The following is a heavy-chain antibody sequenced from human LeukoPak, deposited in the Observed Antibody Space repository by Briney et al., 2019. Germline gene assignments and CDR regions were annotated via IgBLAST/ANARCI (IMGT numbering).Heavy chain of an antibody. V-gene: IGHV3-48*01. CDR3: ARDYGGIAVAGIDY. CDR1: VLTFSSYS. J-gene: IGHJ4*02. D-gene: IGHD6-19*01. Sequence: GGSLTLSCAAYVLTFSSYSIHWVRPAPGRGLEWVSYISSSSSTIYYADSVKGRFTISRDNAKNSLYLQMNSLRAEDTAVYYCARDYGGIAVAGIDYWGQGTLVTVSS. CDR2: ISSSSSTI.